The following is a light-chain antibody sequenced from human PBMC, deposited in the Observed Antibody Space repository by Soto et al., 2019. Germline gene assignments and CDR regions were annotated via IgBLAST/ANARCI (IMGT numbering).Light chain of an antibody. V-gene: IGLV2-14*01. CDR2: DVS. CDR1: SSDVGGYNY. CDR3: SSYTSSIAYV. Sequence: QSALTQPASVSGSPGQSITISCTGTSSDVGGYNYVSWYQQHPGKAPKLMIYDVSNRPSGVSNRFSGSKSGNTVSLTISGLQAEDEADYYCSSYTSSIAYVFGTGTTVTV. J-gene: IGLJ1*01.